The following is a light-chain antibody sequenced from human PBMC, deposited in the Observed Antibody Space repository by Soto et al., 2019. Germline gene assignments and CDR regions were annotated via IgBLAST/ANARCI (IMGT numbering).Light chain of an antibody. Sequence: DIQMTLSPSTLSAFVGDRVTITCRASQSINCWLAWYQQKPGKAPTLLIYKASNLALGAPARFSGSGSATEFTLTSSGLQPDDFATYYCQQYHRSPVTFGGGNKVEIK. CDR3: QQYHRSPVT. J-gene: IGKJ4*01. CDR2: KAS. CDR1: QSINCW. V-gene: IGKV1-5*03.